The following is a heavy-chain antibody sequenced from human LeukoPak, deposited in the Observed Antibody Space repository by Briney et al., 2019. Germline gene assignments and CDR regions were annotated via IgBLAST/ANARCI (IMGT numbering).Heavy chain of an antibody. J-gene: IGHJ4*02. CDR1: GGSISSSNYF. V-gene: IGHV4-39*07. D-gene: IGHD5-24*01. Sequence: PSETPSLTCTVSGGSISSSNYFWGWTRQAPGKGLEWIGSIYYSGSTYYNPSLKSRVTISADMSKNQFSLRLYSVTAADTAVYYCGRDSVEMGTIHSDYWGQGTLVTVSS. CDR3: GRDSVEMGTIHSDY. CDR2: IYYSGST.